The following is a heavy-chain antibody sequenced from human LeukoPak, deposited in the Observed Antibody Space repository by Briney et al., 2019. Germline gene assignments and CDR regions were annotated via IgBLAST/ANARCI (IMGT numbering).Heavy chain of an antibody. CDR1: GYSISSGYY. D-gene: IGHD3-10*01. Sequence: PSETLSLTCTVSGYSISSGYYWGWIRQPPGKGLEWIGSIYHSGSTYYNPSLKSRVTISVDTSKNQFSLKLSSVTAADTAVYYCARDFITMVRGVMGYYFDYWGQGTLVTVSS. V-gene: IGHV4-38-2*02. CDR3: ARDFITMVRGVMGYYFDY. CDR2: IYHSGST. J-gene: IGHJ4*02.